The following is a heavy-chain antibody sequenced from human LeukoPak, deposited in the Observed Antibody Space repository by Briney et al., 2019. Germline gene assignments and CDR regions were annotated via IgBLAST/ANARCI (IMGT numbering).Heavy chain of an antibody. CDR2: ITSGGDYI. CDR1: GFTFNTFN. Sequence: PGGSLRLSCAASGFTFNTFNMNWVRQAPGKGLEGVSSITSGGDYIYYADSVKGRFTTSRDDAKNSLSLQLNSLRAEDTAVYYCARGHYDVLAASYKWTPDYWGQGTLVTASS. CDR3: ARGHYDVLAASYKWTPDY. V-gene: IGHV3-21*01. D-gene: IGHD3-9*01. J-gene: IGHJ4*02.